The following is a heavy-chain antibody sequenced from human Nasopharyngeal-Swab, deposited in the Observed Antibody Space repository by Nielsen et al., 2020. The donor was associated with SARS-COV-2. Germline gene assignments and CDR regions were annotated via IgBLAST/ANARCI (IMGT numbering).Heavy chain of an antibody. Sequence: SETLSLTCDISGDSFSSSSAVWNWILQSPSRGLDWLVRTYYTSKRRADYALSVKSRIIITADTSKNQVSLQLNSVTPDDSAVYYCVREEFVYAYFDPWGQGTLVTVSS. J-gene: IGHJ5*02. CDR1: GDSFSSSSAV. D-gene: IGHD2/OR15-2a*01. CDR3: VREEFVYAYFDP. V-gene: IGHV6-1*01. CDR2: TYYTSKRRA.